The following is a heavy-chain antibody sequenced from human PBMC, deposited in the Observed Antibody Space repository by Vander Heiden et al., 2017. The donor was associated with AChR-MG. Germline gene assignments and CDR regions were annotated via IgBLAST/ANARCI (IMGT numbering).Heavy chain of an antibody. CDR3: ARQGVQLERRTNGWFDP. CDR1: GFPCSREA. CDR2: ISYDGSNK. V-gene: IGHV3-30-3*01. Sequence: QVQLVESGGGVVQPGRSLRLSCAASGFPCSREAMHWVRQAPGKGLEWVAVISYDGSNKYYADSVKGRFTISRENSKNTLYLQMNSLRAEDTAVYYCARQGVQLERRTNGWFDPWGQGTLVTVSS. D-gene: IGHD1-1*01. J-gene: IGHJ5*02.